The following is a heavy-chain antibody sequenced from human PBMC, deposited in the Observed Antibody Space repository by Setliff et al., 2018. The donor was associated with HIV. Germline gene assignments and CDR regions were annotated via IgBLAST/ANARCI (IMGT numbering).Heavy chain of an antibody. J-gene: IGHJ5*02. V-gene: IGHV1-69*05. CDR2: IIPIFGTT. CDR1: GGTFSSYG. CDR3: ARGVPAAILFTNWFDP. D-gene: IGHD2-2*01. Sequence: SVKVSCKTSGGTFSSYGVSWVRQAPGQGLQWMGGIIPIFGTTDYTQKFQGRVTITTDGSTSTAYMELSSLRSEDTAVYYCARGVPAAILFTNWFDPW.